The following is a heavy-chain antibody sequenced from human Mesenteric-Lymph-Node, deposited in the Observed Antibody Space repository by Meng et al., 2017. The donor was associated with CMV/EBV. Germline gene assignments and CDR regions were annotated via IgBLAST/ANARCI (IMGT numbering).Heavy chain of an antibody. V-gene: IGHV4-61*01. Sequence: SETLSLTCTVSGGSVSSGSYYWSWIRQPPGKGLEWIGYIYYSGSPNYNPSLKSRVTISVDRSKNQFSLKLSSVTAADTAVYYCARQNPIFDPWGQGTLVTVSS. CDR3: ARQNPIFDP. J-gene: IGHJ5*02. CDR2: IYYSGSP. CDR1: GGSVSSGSYY.